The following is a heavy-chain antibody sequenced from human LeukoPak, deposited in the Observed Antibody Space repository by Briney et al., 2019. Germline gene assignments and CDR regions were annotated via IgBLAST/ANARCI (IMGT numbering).Heavy chain of an antibody. J-gene: IGHJ4*02. CDR1: GFTFSSYA. Sequence: PGGSLRLSCAASGFTFSSYAMSWVRQAPGKGLEWVSSISSSSSYIYYADSVKGRFTISRDNAKNSLYLQMNSLRAEDTAVYYCARDKGSSSWTETGLWGQGTLVTVSS. CDR2: ISSSSSYI. D-gene: IGHD6-13*01. CDR3: ARDKGSSSWTETGL. V-gene: IGHV3-21*01.